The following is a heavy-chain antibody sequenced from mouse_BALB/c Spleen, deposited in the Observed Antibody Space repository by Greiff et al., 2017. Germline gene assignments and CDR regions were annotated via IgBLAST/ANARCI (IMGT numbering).Heavy chain of an antibody. CDR2: ISNGGGST. V-gene: IGHV5-12-2*01. D-gene: IGHD1-1*01. J-gene: IGHJ2*01. CDR1: GFTFSSYT. CDR3: ARHGDYYGFDY. Sequence: EVNVVESGGGLVQPGGSLKLSCAASGFTFSSYTMSWVRQTPEKRLEWVAYISNGGGSTYYPDTVKGRFTISRDNAKNTLYLQMSSLKSEDTAMYYCARHGDYYGFDYWGQGTTLTVSS.